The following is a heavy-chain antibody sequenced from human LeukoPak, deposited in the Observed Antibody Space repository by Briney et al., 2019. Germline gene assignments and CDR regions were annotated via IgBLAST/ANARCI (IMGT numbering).Heavy chain of an antibody. Sequence: ASVKVSCKVSGYTLTELSMHWVRQAPGKGLEWMGGLDPEDGETIYAQKFQGRVSMAEDTSTDTAYMELSSLTSEDTAVYFCARDRIAAAVLDYWGQGTLVTVSS. J-gene: IGHJ4*02. D-gene: IGHD6-13*01. CDR1: GYTLTELS. V-gene: IGHV1-24*01. CDR3: ARDRIAAAVLDY. CDR2: LDPEDGET.